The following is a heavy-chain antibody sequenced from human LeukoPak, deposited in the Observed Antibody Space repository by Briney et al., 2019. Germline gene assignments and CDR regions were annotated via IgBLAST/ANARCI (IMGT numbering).Heavy chain of an antibody. CDR2: IYYSGST. Sequence: KTSETLSLTCTVSGGSISSYYWSWIRQPPGKGLEWIGYIYYSGSTNYNPSLKSRVTISVDTSKNQFSQKLSSVTAADTAVYYCARDSSSSFLGVDYWGQGTLVTVSS. V-gene: IGHV4-59*01. D-gene: IGHD6-6*01. CDR1: GGSISSYY. CDR3: ARDSSSSFLGVDY. J-gene: IGHJ4*02.